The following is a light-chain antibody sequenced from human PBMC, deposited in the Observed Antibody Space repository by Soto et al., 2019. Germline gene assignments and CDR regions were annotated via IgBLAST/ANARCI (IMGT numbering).Light chain of an antibody. CDR1: QGNNSF. V-gene: IGKV1-9*01. CDR2: AAS. Sequence: IQLKQSPSSLSASVGDRFTISCRASQGNNSFVAWYQQKSGKAPKLLIYAASTLQSGVPSRFSGSGSGTDFTLTISSLQPEDFATYYCQQLNDRRFSFGQGTKVDIK. J-gene: IGKJ2*01. CDR3: QQLNDRRFS.